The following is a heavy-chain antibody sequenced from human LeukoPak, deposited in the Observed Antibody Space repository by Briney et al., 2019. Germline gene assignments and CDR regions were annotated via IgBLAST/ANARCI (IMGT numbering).Heavy chain of an antibody. CDR3: ARSSGSGGDWITRRGAFDI. CDR1: GFIFSSYS. D-gene: IGHD3-10*01. V-gene: IGHV3-48*04. J-gene: IGHJ3*02. CDR2: ITGSSTTT. Sequence: GGSLRLSCAASGFIFSSYSMNWVRQAPGKGLEWVSYITGSSTTTYYADSVKGRFTISRDNAKNSLYLQMNSLRAEDTAVYYCARSSGSGGDWITRRGAFDIWGQGTMVTVSS.